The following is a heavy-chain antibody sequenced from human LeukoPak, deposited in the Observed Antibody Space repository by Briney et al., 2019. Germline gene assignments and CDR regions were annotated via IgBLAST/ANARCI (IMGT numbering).Heavy chain of an antibody. Sequence: GASVKVSCKASGYSFTSYGISWVRQAPGQGLEWMGWISDYNGNTNYAQKLQGRVTMTTDTSTSTAYMELRSLRSDDTAVYYCARVGLLSLLGAFDIWGQGTMVTVSS. CDR3: ARVGLLSLLGAFDI. J-gene: IGHJ3*02. CDR1: GYSFTSYG. CDR2: ISDYNGNT. D-gene: IGHD2-2*01. V-gene: IGHV1-18*01.